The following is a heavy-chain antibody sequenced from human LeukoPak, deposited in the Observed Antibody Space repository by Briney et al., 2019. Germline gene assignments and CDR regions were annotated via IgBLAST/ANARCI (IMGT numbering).Heavy chain of an antibody. CDR1: GFTFSSYG. V-gene: IGHV3-30*02. J-gene: IGHJ4*02. D-gene: IGHD2-15*01. CDR2: IRYDGSNK. Sequence: GGSLRLSCAASGFTFSSYGMHWVRQAPGKGLEWVAFIRYDGSNKYCADSVKGRFTISRDNSKNTLYLQMNSLRAEDTAVYYCATDIVVVVAATPFDYWGQGTLVTVSS. CDR3: ATDIVVVVAATPFDY.